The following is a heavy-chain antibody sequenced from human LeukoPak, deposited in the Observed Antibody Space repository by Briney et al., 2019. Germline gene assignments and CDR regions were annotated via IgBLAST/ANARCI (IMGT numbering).Heavy chain of an antibody. CDR1: GFTFSSYG. J-gene: IGHJ5*02. D-gene: IGHD6-13*01. CDR3: ARDFIATGGSGSIYNWFDP. CDR2: ISYDGSNK. V-gene: IGHV3-30*03. Sequence: PGGSLRLSCAASGFTFSSYGMHWVRQAPGKGLEWVAVISYDGSNKYYADSVKGRFTISRGNSKNTLYLQMNSLRDEDTAVYYCARDFIATGGSGSIYNWFDPWGQGTLVTVSS.